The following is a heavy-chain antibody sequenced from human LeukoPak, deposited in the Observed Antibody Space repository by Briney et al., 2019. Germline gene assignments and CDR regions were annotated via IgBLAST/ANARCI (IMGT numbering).Heavy chain of an antibody. J-gene: IGHJ5*02. D-gene: IGHD3-3*01. Sequence: QPGGSLRLSCAASGFTFTSYWMNWVYQAPGKGLEWVGNIKPDGSQTYYVDSVKGRFTISRDNAKNSVSLQLNSLRAEDTAVYFCVRSIDAWGQGTLVTVSS. V-gene: IGHV3-7*03. CDR3: VRSIDA. CDR2: IKPDGSQT. CDR1: GFTFTSYW.